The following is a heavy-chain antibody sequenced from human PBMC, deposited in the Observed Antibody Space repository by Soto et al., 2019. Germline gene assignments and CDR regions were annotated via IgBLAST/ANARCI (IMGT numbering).Heavy chain of an antibody. CDR3: ARGRGYCSPFGCAPV. D-gene: IGHD2-15*01. CDR1: GGSISSYY. CDR2: IYTSGST. J-gene: IGHJ4*02. Sequence: SETLSLTCTVSGGSISSYYWSWIRQPAGKGLEWIGRIYTSGSTNYNPSLKSRVTMSVDTSKNQFSLTLTSVTAADTAVYYCARGRGYCSPFGCAPVWGQGILVTVSS. V-gene: IGHV4-4*07.